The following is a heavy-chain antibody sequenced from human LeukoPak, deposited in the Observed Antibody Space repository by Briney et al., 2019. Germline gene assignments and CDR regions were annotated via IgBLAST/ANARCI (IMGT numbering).Heavy chain of an antibody. CDR1: GGSINSYY. D-gene: IGHD3-10*01. J-gene: IGHJ6*03. Sequence: SETLSLTCTVSGGSINSYYWSWIRQPPGKGLEWIGYVYYSGSTNYNPSLKSRVTMSVDTSKNQFSLKLSSVTAADTAVYYCARSGTYSYYYYYMDVWGKGTTVTISS. CDR3: ARSGTYSYYYYYMDV. V-gene: IGHV4-59*12. CDR2: VYYSGST.